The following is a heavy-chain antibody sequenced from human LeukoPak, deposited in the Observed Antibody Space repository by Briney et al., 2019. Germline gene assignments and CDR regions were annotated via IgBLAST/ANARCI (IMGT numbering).Heavy chain of an antibody. CDR3: ARGGYSYVPSYYYYTDV. CDR1: GFTFSGYA. D-gene: IGHD5-18*01. Sequence: PGRSLRLSCAASGFTFSGYAMHWVRQAPGKGLEWVAVISYDGSNKYYADSVKGRFTISRDNSKNTLYLQMNSLRAEDTAVYYCARGGYSYVPSYYYYTDVWGKGTTVTVSS. V-gene: IGHV3-30*04. CDR2: ISYDGSNK. J-gene: IGHJ6*03.